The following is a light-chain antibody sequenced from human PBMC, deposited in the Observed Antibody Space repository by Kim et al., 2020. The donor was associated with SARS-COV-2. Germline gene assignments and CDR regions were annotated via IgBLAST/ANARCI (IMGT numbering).Light chain of an antibody. J-gene: IGKJ1*01. CDR1: QSIRAD. CDR3: QQYNYWPPWT. CDR2: DAS. Sequence: EIVMTQSPATLSMSPGERATLSCRASQSIRADLAWYQQKSGQAPRLLIYDASTRATGVPARFTGSGSGTDFTLTIKGLQSEDFAMYYCQQYNYWPPWTFGQGTKVDIK. V-gene: IGKV3-15*01.